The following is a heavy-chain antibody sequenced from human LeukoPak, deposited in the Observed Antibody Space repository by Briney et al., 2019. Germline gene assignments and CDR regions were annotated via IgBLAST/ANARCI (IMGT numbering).Heavy chain of an antibody. Sequence: ASVKVSCKASGGTFSSYAISWVRQAPGHGLEWMGRIIPIFGTANYAQKFQGRVTITTDESTSPAYMELSSLRSGDTAVYYCARGRSVGEMATFATFDPWGQGTLVTVSS. J-gene: IGHJ5*02. CDR1: GGTFSSYA. CDR2: IIPIFGTA. V-gene: IGHV1-69*05. D-gene: IGHD5-24*01. CDR3: ARGRSVGEMATFATFDP.